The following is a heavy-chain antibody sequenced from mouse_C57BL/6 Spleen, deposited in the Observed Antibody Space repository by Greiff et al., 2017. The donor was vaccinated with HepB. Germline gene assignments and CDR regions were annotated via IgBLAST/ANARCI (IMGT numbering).Heavy chain of an antibody. CDR1: GYAFSSSW. CDR3: ARSPHYYGSSPYYFDY. V-gene: IGHV1-82*01. D-gene: IGHD1-1*01. Sequence: VKLQESGPELVKPGASVKISCKASGYAFSSSWMNWVKQRPGKGLEWIGRIYPGDGDTNYNGKFKGKATRTADKSSSTAYMQLSSLTSEDSAVYFCARSPHYYGSSPYYFDYWGQGTTLTVSS. CDR2: IYPGDGDT. J-gene: IGHJ2*01.